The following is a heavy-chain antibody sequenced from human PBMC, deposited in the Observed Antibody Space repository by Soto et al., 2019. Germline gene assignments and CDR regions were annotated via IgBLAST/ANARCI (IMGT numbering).Heavy chain of an antibody. CDR2: ISSNGGST. CDR1: GFTFSSYA. J-gene: IGHJ4*02. V-gene: IGHV3-64*01. Sequence: PGGSLRLSCAASGFTFSSYAMHWVRQAPGKGLEYVSAISSNGGSTYYANSVKGRFTISRDNSKNTLYLQMGSLRAEDMAVYYCARSPGITGTFDYWGQGTLVTVSS. D-gene: IGHD1-20*01. CDR3: ARSPGITGTFDY.